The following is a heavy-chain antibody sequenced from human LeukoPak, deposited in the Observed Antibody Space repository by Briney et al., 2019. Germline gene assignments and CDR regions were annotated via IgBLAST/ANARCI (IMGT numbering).Heavy chain of an antibody. CDR3: AKVLPPRVAAAGRWDY. J-gene: IGHJ4*02. CDR2: IYSGGST. Sequence: PGGSLRLSCAASGFTVSSNYMSWVRQAPGKGLEWVSVIYSGGSTYYADSVKGRFTISRDNSKNTLYLQMNSLRAEDTAVYYCAKVLPPRVAAAGRWDYWGQGTLVTVSS. CDR1: GFTVSSNY. D-gene: IGHD6-13*01. V-gene: IGHV3-53*01.